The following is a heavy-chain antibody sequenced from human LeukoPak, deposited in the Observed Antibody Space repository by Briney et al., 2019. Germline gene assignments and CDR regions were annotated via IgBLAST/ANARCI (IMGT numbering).Heavy chain of an antibody. CDR3: ARGRITIFGVVTPHFDY. CDR1: GFIFSSYA. J-gene: IGHJ4*02. CDR2: ISGSGGST. Sequence: PGGSLRLSCAASGFIFSSYAMSWVRQAPGKGLEWVSTISGSGGSTCYADSVKGRFTISRDNSKNTVYLQMNSLRAEDTAVYYCARGRITIFGVVTPHFDYWGQGTLVTVSS. D-gene: IGHD3-3*01. V-gene: IGHV3-23*01.